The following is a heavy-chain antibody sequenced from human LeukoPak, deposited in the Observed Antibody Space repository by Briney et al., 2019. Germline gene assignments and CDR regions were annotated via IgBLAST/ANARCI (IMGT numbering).Heavy chain of an antibody. CDR3: ARRDLSEFDY. J-gene: IGHJ4*02. CDR1: GGSISSSSYY. Sequence: SETLSLSCTVSGGSISSSSYYWGWIRQPPGKGLEWIGSIYYSGSTYYNPSLKSRVTISVDTSKNQFSLKLSSVTAADTAVYYCARRDLSEFDYWGQGTLVTVSS. V-gene: IGHV4-39*01. D-gene: IGHD2-21*01. CDR2: IYYSGST.